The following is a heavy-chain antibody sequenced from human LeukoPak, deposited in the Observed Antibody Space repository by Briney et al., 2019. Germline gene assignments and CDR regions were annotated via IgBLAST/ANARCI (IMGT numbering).Heavy chain of an antibody. J-gene: IGHJ4*02. V-gene: IGHV1-18*01. Sequence: ASVKVSCKASGYTFTSYGISWARQAPGQGLEWMGWISAYNGNTNYAQKLQGRVTMTTDTSTSTAYMELRSLRSDDTAVYYCARAAKPRYFDWLPTVDYWGQGTLVTVSS. CDR1: GYTFTSYG. CDR3: ARAAKPRYFDWLPTVDY. CDR2: ISAYNGNT. D-gene: IGHD3-9*01.